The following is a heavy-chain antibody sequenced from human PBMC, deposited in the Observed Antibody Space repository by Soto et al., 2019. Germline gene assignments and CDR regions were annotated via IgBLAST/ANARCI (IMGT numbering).Heavy chain of an antibody. CDR2: IRSKTDGGTT. CDR3: ATATGYWEVAPFDY. CDR1: DFSFNHAW. D-gene: IGHD6-25*01. J-gene: IGHJ4*02. Sequence: GGSLRLSNVVSDFSFNHAWMRWIRQNQGRGLEWVGRIRSKTDGGTTDYAAPVKDRFVISRDDSKSMLYLQMNSLRVEDTAVYYCATATGYWEVAPFDYRGQGTQVTVSS. V-gene: IGHV3-15*05.